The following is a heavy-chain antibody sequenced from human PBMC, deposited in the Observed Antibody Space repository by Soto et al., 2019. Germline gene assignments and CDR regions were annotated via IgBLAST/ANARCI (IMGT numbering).Heavy chain of an antibody. CDR2: INHSGST. CDR1: GGSFSGYY. J-gene: IGHJ4*02. D-gene: IGHD5-12*01. V-gene: IGHV4-34*01. Sequence: SETLSLTCAVYGGSFSGYYWSWIRQPPGKGLEWIGEINHSGSTNYNPSLKSRVTISVDTSKNQFSLKLSSVTAADTAVYYCANSHRGARGYSLGWGQGTLVTVSS. CDR3: ANSHRGARGYSLG.